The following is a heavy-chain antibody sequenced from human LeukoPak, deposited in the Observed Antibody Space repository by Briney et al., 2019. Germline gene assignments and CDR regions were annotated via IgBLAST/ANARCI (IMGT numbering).Heavy chain of an antibody. J-gene: IGHJ4*02. V-gene: IGHV3-30*03. CDR2: ISYDGSNK. D-gene: IGHD3-16*01. CDR1: GFTFSSYG. Sequence: PGRSLRLSCAASGFTFSSYGMHWVRQAPGKGLEWVAVISYDGSNKYYADSVKGRFTISRDNSKNTLYLQMNSLRAEDTAVYYCARPWGELDYWGQGTLVTVSS. CDR3: ARPWGELDY.